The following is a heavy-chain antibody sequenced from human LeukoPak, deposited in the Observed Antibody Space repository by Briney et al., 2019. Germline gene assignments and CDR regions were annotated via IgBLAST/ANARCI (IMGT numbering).Heavy chain of an antibody. CDR1: GFTFSSYA. V-gene: IGHV3-23*01. J-gene: IGHJ4*02. CDR2: ISSSAGNT. Sequence: GGSLRLSYAASGFTFSSYAMYWVRQAPGKGLEWVSGISSSAGNTYYADSVKGRFTISRDNSKNTLYLQMNSLRAEDTAISWFPEGNWGQGTLVIVSS. D-gene: IGHD6-13*01. CDR3: PEGN.